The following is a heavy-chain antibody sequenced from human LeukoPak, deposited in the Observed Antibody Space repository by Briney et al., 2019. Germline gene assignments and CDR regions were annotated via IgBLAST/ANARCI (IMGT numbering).Heavy chain of an antibody. V-gene: IGHV3-7*01. J-gene: IGHJ6*02. Sequence: GGSLRLSCEASGFTFSSDWMTWARQAPGKGLEGGANIYQDGTEKYYVESVKGRFTISRDNANNSLYLEMTRLRAEDTAVYYCARLGRSGYDYRDEPDYYYYGMDVWGQGTTVTVSS. CDR1: GFTFSSDW. D-gene: IGHD5-12*01. CDR2: IYQDGTEK. CDR3: ARLGRSGYDYRDEPDYYYYGMDV.